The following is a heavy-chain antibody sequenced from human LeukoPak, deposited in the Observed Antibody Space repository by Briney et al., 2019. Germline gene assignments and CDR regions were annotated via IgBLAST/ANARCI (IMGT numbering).Heavy chain of an antibody. CDR3: AKDRPLLQIFDY. D-gene: IGHD2-15*01. Sequence: GGSLRLSCAASGFTFDTYGMSWVRQAPGKGLEWVSAISGSGGSTHYADSLKGRFTISRDNSKNTLYLQMNSLRAEDTAVYYCAKDRPLLQIFDYWGQGTLVTVSS. J-gene: IGHJ4*02. V-gene: IGHV3-23*01. CDR2: ISGSGGST. CDR1: GFTFDTYG.